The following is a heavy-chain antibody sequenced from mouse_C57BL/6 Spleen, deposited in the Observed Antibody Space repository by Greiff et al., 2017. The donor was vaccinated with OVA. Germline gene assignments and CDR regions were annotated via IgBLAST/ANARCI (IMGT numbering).Heavy chain of an antibody. CDR2: IHPNSGST. J-gene: IGHJ1*03. V-gene: IGHV1-64*01. Sequence: VQLQQPGAELVKPGASVKLSCKASGYTFTSYWMHWVKQRPGQGLEWIGMIHPNSGSTNYNEKFKSKATLTVDKSSSTAYMQLSSLTSEDSAVYYCARSREAFDYGSSRYFDVWGTGTTVTVSS. D-gene: IGHD1-1*01. CDR3: ARSREAFDYGSSRYFDV. CDR1: GYTFTSYW.